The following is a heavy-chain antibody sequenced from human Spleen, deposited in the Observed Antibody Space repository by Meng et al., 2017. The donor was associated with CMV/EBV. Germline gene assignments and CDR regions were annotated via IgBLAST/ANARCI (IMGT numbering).Heavy chain of an antibody. V-gene: IGHV3-23*01. J-gene: IGHJ1*01. D-gene: IGHD6-13*01. Sequence: GESLKISCAASGFTFSSYAMSWVRQAPGKGLEWVSAISGSGGSTYYADSVKGRFTISRDNSKNTLYLQMNSLRAEDTAVYYCAKVGAALRYFQHWGQGTLVTVPQ. CDR1: GFTFSSYA. CDR2: ISGSGGST. CDR3: AKVGAALRYFQH.